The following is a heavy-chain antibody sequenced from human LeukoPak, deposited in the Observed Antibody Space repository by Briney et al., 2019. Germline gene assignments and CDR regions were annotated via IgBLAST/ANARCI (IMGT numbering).Heavy chain of an antibody. CDR3: ARRDYGDYIADY. D-gene: IGHD4-17*01. Sequence: PSETLSLTCTVSGGSISSYYWGWIRQPPGKGLEWIGSIYYSGSTYYNPSLKSRVTISVDTSKNQFSLKLSSVTAADTAVYYCARRDYGDYIADYWGQGTLVTVSS. CDR1: GGSISSYY. J-gene: IGHJ4*02. V-gene: IGHV4-39*01. CDR2: IYYSGST.